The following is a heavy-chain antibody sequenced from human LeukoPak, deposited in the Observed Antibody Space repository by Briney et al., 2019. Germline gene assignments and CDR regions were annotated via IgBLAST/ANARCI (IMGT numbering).Heavy chain of an antibody. D-gene: IGHD3-10*01. V-gene: IGHV4-34*01. CDR1: GGSFSGYC. Sequence: SETLSLTCAVYGGSFSGYCWTWIRQSPGKGLEWIGEINHSGSTKYNPSLKSRVNISVDTSKNQFSPKLSSVTAADTAVYYCARTSRINMVLDPWGQGTLVTVSS. CDR2: INHSGST. CDR3: ARTSRINMVLDP. J-gene: IGHJ5*02.